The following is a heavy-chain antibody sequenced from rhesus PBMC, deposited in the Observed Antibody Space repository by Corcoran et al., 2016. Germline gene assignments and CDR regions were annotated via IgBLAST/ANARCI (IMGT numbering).Heavy chain of an antibody. V-gene: IGHV4-76*01. CDR2: IYGSSGST. CDR3: ARTGGVFDY. CDR1: GYSISSGYD. D-gene: IGHD2-21*01. J-gene: IGHJ4*01. Sequence: QLQLQESGPGLVKPSETLSLTCAVSGYSISSGYDWSWIRQPPGKGLEWIGYIYGSSGSTNYNPSLKNRVTISKDTSKNQFSLKLSSVTAADTAVYYCARTGGVFDYWGQGVLVTVSS.